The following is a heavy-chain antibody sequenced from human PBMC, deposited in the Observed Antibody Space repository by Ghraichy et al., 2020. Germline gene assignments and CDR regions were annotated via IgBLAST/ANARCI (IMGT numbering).Heavy chain of an antibody. CDR2: VYYSGST. J-gene: IGHJ6*02. D-gene: IGHD2-15*01. CDR3: ARLYCSGGSCYDYYYYGMDV. V-gene: IGHV4-31*03. Sequence: SETLSLTCTVAGGCVTSGAYYWTWIRQHPGKGLEWIGFVYYSGSTYNNPSLKSRVTISVDTSKNQFSLKLSSVTAADTAVYYCARLYCSGGSCYDYYYYGMDVWGQGTTVTVSS. CDR1: GGCVTSGAYY.